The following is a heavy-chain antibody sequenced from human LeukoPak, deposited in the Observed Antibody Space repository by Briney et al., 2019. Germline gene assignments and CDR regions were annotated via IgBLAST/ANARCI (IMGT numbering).Heavy chain of an antibody. CDR1: GYSFTSYW. CDR2: IYPGDSDI. D-gene: IGHD2-21*02. CDR3: ARRAYCGGDCYSDY. Sequence: GESLKISCKGSGYSFTSYWIAWVRQMPGKGLEWMGTIYPGDSDIRYSPSSQGQVTISADKSISTAYLQWSSLKASDTAMYYCARRAYCGGDCYSDYWGQGTVVTVSS. J-gene: IGHJ4*02. V-gene: IGHV5-51*01.